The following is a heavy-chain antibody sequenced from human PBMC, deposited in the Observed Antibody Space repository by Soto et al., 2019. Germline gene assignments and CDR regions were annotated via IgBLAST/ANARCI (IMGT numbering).Heavy chain of an antibody. CDR3: ASDRRVTVTTFSRGYWFDP. CDR2: ISAYNGNT. V-gene: IGHV1-18*01. D-gene: IGHD4-17*01. CDR1: GYTFTSYG. J-gene: IGHJ5*02. Sequence: QVQLVQSGAEVKKPGASVKVSCKASGYTFTSYGISWVRQAPGQGLEWMGWISAYNGNTNYAQKLPGRVTMTTDTSTSTAYMELRSLRSDDTAVYYCASDRRVTVTTFSRGYWFDPWGQGTLVTVSS.